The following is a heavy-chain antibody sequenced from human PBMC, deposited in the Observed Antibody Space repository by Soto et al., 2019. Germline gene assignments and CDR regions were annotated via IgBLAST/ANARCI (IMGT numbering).Heavy chain of an antibody. CDR3: AHRVLRTVFGLVTTTAIYFDF. V-gene: IGHV2-5*02. CDR1: GFSLTTSGVG. CDR2: IYWDDDK. D-gene: IGHD3-3*01. Sequence: QITLNESGPTPVKPRQTLTLTCTFSGFSLTTSGVGVGWIRQSPGKAPEWLALIYWDDDKRYSPSLKSRLTITKDPSKTQVVLTMADLDPADTATYYCAHRVLRTVFGLVTTTAIYFDFWGQGTPVAVSS. J-gene: IGHJ4*02.